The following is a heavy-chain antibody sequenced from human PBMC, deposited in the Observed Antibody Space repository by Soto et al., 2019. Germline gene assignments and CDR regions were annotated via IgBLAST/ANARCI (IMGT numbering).Heavy chain of an antibody. V-gene: IGHV1-69*13. J-gene: IGHJ4*02. CDR2: IIPIFGTA. CDR1: GGTFSSYA. CDR3: ARDAGNSYGSDFDY. D-gene: IGHD5-18*01. Sequence: ASVKVSCKASGGTFSSYAISWVRQAPGQGLEWMGGIIPIFGTANYAQKFQGRVTITADESTSTAYMELSSLRSEDTAVYYCARDAGNSYGSDFDYWGQGTLVTVSS.